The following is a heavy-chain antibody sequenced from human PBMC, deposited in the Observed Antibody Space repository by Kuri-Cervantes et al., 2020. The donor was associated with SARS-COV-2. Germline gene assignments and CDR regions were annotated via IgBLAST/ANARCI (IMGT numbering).Heavy chain of an antibody. V-gene: IGHV3-7*01. D-gene: IGHD6-19*01. J-gene: IGHJ4*02. CDR3: ARFVTGYSSGWYKGGYFDY. CDR2: IKQDGSEK. Sequence: GGSLRLSCAASGFTFSSYAMSWVRQAPGKGLEWVANIKQDGSEKYYVDSVKGRFTISRDNAKNSLYLQMNSLRAEDTAVYYCARFVTGYSSGWYKGGYFDYWGQGALVTCYS. CDR1: GFTFSSYA.